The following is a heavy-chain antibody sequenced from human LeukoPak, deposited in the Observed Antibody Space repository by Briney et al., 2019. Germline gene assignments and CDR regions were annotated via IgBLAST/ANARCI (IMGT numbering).Heavy chain of an antibody. Sequence: SETLSLTCAVYSGSFSNYFWSWIRQPPGKGLEWIGEINHSGNTNYNPSLKSRVTISVDTSKNQFSLMLSSVTAANTAVYYCARAPFFYDGSGPTWGQGTLVTVSS. D-gene: IGHD3-22*01. CDR3: ARAPFFYDGSGPT. CDR2: INHSGNT. V-gene: IGHV4-34*01. CDR1: SGSFSNYF. J-gene: IGHJ5*02.